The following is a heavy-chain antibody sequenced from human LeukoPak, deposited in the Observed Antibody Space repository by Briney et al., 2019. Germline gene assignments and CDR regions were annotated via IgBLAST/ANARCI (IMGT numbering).Heavy chain of an antibody. CDR3: VSFYETY. J-gene: IGHJ4*02. V-gene: IGHV3-74*01. D-gene: IGHD2-2*01. CDR1: GNYW. Sequence: GSLRLSCAASGNYWMHWVRQAPGKGLVWVSHINSDGSWTSYADSVKGRFTISKDNAKNTVYLQMNDLRAEDTAVYYCVSFYETYWGRGTLVTVSS. CDR2: INSDGSWT.